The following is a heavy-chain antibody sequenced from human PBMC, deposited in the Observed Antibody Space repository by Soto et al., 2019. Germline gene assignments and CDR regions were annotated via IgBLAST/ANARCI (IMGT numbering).Heavy chain of an antibody. CDR1: GSTFPSNG. V-gene: IGHV1-18*01. J-gene: IGHJ4*02. Sequence: QVQLVQSGAEVKKPGASVKVSCKASGSTFPSNGITWVRQAPEQGLEWMGWINTYNGNTNYAQKLQGRVTMTTDPSTNTAYMELRSLRSDDTAVYYCARDRSNYFDYWGQGTVVTVSS. CDR3: ARDRSNYFDY. CDR2: INTYNGNT.